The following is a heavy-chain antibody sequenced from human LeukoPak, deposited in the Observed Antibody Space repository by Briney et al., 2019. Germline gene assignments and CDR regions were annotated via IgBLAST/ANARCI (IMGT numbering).Heavy chain of an antibody. CDR2: IHYSGRT. V-gene: IGHV4-59*08. CDR1: GGSISSYY. D-gene: IGHD2-15*01. CDR3: ARLGYCGGARCLNDY. Sequence: SETLSLTCTVSGGSISSYYWNWIRQPPGKGLEWIGHIHYSGRTNYNPSLKSRVTMSVDTSKNQFSLKLSSVTAADTAVYYCARLGYCGGARCLNDYWGQGSLVTVSS. J-gene: IGHJ4*02.